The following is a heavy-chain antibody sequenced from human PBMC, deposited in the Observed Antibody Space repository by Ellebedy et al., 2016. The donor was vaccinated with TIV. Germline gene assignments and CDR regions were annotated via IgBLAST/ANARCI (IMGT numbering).Heavy chain of an antibody. CDR3: ARARSSGWLHTPDY. D-gene: IGHD6-19*01. CDR1: GYTFSNYF. Sequence: AASVKVSCKASGYTFSNYFMHWVRQAPGQGLEWMGIINPSGGSTTYAQKLQGRVTMTRDTSTSIVYMELSSLRSEDTAVYYCARARSSGWLHTPDYWGQGILVTVSS. CDR2: INPSGGST. V-gene: IGHV1-46*04. J-gene: IGHJ4*02.